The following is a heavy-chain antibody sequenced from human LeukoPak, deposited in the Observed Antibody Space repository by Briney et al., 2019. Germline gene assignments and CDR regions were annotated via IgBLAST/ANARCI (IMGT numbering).Heavy chain of an antibody. Sequence: GGSLGLSCAASGFTFSRYWMNWVRQAPGKGLEWVANIRQDGSDKYYVDSVKGRFAISRDNAKNSLYLQMNSLRAEDTAVYYCARGYGDSIHFDYWGQGTLVTVSS. J-gene: IGHJ4*02. CDR1: GFTFSRYW. CDR3: ARGYGDSIHFDY. V-gene: IGHV3-7*04. CDR2: IRQDGSDK. D-gene: IGHD4-17*01.